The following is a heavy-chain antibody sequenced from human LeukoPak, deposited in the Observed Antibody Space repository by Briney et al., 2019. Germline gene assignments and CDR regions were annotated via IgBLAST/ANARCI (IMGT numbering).Heavy chain of an antibody. J-gene: IGHJ4*02. D-gene: IGHD3-9*01. CDR3: ARVRKGYFDWLLFDY. CDR2: IYYSGST. V-gene: IGHV4-59*01. Sequence: SETLSLTCTVFGGSISSYYWSWIRQPPGKGLEWIGYIYYSGSTNYNPSLKSRVTISVDTSKNQFSLKLSSVTAADTAVYYCARVRKGYFDWLLFDYWGQGTLVTVSS. CDR1: GGSISSYY.